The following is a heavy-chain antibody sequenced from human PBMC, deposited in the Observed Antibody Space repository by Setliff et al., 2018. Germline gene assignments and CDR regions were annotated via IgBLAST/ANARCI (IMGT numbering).Heavy chain of an antibody. J-gene: IGHJ4*02. Sequence: ASVKVSCKTSGYSFTNYGINWVRQAPGQGLEWMGWNTVYAREFQGRVTMTIDTPTSTAYMELRSLRSDDTAVYYCARGPPDFVVVPAAAKFDYWGPGTLVPVSS. CDR2: NTV. CDR1: GYSFTNYG. CDR3: ARGPPDFVVVPAAAKFDY. V-gene: IGHV1-18*01. D-gene: IGHD2-2*01.